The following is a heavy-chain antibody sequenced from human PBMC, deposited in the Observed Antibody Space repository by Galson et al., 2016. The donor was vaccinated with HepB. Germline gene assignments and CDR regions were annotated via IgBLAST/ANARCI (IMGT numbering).Heavy chain of an antibody. CDR3: ARFPRGHLVTDH. Sequence: SLRLSCAASGFIFSTHSMNWVRQAPGEGLEWVSFISFTSSYIFYAESVKGRFTISRDNSKTSLYLQMNSLRSEDTAVYYCARFPRGHLVTDHWGQGTLVTVSS. D-gene: IGHD4-23*01. CDR2: ISFTSSYI. V-gene: IGHV3-21*01. CDR1: GFIFSTHS. J-gene: IGHJ4*02.